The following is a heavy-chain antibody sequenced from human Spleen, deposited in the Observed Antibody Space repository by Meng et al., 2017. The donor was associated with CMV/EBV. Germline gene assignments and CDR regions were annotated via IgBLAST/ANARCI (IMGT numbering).Heavy chain of an antibody. CDR2: ISWNSGSI. CDR3: AKGKVSDYYNFDY. CDR1: GFTFDDYA. D-gene: IGHD1-26*01. J-gene: IGHJ4*02. V-gene: IGHV3-9*01. Sequence: SLKISCAASGFTFDDYAMHWVRQAPGKGLEWVSGISWNSGSIGYADSVKGRFTISRDNAKNSLYLQMNSLRAEDTALYYCAKGKVSDYYNFDYWGQGTLVTVSS.